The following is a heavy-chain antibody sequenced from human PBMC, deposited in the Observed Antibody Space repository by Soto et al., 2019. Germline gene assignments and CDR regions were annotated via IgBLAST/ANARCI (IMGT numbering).Heavy chain of an antibody. V-gene: IGHV1-46*01. CDR3: ARGDGRGSSGFYYYYGMDV. CDR1: GFTFTNYF. D-gene: IGHD6-25*01. Sequence: QVQLVQSGAEVKKPGASVKVSCKASGFTFTNYFFHWVRQAHRQGLEWMGIISPYDGRTNYVQSLQGRVTLTSDTSTSTVYMELSSLRSEDTSVYYCARGDGRGSSGFYYYYGMDVWGHGTTVTVSS. CDR2: ISPYDGRT. J-gene: IGHJ6*02.